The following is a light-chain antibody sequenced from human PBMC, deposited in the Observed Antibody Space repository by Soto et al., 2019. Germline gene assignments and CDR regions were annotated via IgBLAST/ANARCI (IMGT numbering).Light chain of an antibody. CDR1: QSVNSNY. CDR2: GAS. J-gene: IGKJ1*01. V-gene: IGKV3-20*01. CDR3: QHYGRPPRM. Sequence: EIVLTQSPGTLSLSPGERATLSCRASQSVNSNYLAWYQQTPGQAPRLLIYGASSRATGIPDRFSGSGSGTDFTLTISRLEPEDFAVYYCQHYGRPPRMFGQGTKVEIK.